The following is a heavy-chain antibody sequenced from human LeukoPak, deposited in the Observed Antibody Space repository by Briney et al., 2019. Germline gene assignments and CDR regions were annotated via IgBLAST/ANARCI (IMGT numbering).Heavy chain of an antibody. D-gene: IGHD1-14*01. Sequence: GGSLTLSCAVSGFTVITNDMTWVRQAPGKGLEWVSVLYSDGNTKYADSVQGRFTISRDNSKNTLYLEMNSLSPDDTAVYYCARGVEPLAANTLAYWGQGTLVTVSS. CDR2: LYSDGNT. CDR3: ARGVEPLAANTLAY. CDR1: GFTVITND. J-gene: IGHJ4*02. V-gene: IGHV3-53*01.